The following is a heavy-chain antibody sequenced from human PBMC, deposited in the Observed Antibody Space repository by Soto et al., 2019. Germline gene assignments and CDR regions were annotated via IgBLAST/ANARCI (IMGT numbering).Heavy chain of an antibody. CDR3: ARDHGYCSSTSCYSLDAFDI. V-gene: IGHV3-7*03. CDR1: GFTFSSYW. Sequence: PGGSLRLYCAASGFTFSSYWMSWVRQAPGKGLEWVANIKQDGSETCYVDSVKGRFTISRDNAKNSLYLQMNSLRAEDTAVYYCARDHGYCSSTSCYSLDAFDIWGQGTMVTVSS. J-gene: IGHJ3*02. D-gene: IGHD2-2*01. CDR2: IKQDGSET.